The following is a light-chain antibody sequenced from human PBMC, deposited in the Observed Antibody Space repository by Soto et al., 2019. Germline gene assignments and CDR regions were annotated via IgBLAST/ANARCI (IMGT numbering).Light chain of an antibody. CDR3: SSYTSSSTLYV. J-gene: IGLJ1*01. CDR1: PSDVGGYNY. Sequence: QSVPTQPASVSGSPGQSISISCTGTPSDVGGYNYVSWHQQHPGKAPKLMTYEVSNRPSGVSNRFSGSKSGNTASLTISGLQAEDEADYYCSSYTSSSTLYVVGTGTRSPS. CDR2: EVS. V-gene: IGLV2-14*01.